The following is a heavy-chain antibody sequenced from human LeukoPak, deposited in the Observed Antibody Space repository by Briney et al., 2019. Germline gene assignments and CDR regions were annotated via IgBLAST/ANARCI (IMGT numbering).Heavy chain of an antibody. CDR2: MSPNSGDT. V-gene: IGHV1-8*01. CDR1: VYTFTNLD. CDR3: ASNPPNTGDFYY. D-gene: IGHD1-1*01. J-gene: IGHJ4*02. Sequence: ASVNVSCKTSVYTFTNLDINWLRQAPGQGLAWMGWMSPNSGDTGYAQKFQGRVSMTRDTSMSTAYMELSSLRSEDTAVYYCASNPPNTGDFYYWGLGSLVTVSS.